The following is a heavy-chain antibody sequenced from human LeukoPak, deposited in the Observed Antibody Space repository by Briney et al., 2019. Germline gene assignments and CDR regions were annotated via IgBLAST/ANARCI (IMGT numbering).Heavy chain of an antibody. J-gene: IGHJ5*02. CDR1: GYTFTSYY. CDR2: INPSGGST. CDR3: ARDQGSMIVGENWFDP. V-gene: IGHV1-46*01. D-gene: IGHD3-22*01. Sequence: ASVNVSCKASGYTFTSYYMHWVRQAPGQGLEWMGIINPSGGSTSYAQKFQGRVTMTRDTSTSTVYMELSSLRSEDTAVYYCARDQGSMIVGENWFDPWGQGTLVTVSS.